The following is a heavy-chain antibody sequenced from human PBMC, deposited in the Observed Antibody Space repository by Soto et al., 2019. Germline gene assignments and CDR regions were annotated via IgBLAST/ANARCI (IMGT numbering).Heavy chain of an antibody. J-gene: IGHJ6*03. D-gene: IGHD3-10*01. CDR3: ARTGITMVRGVTHGYYYYMDV. CDR1: GFTFSSYW. CDR2: IKQDGSEK. V-gene: IGHV3-7*01. Sequence: GGSLRLSCAASGFTFSSYWMSWVRQAPGKGLEWVANIKQDGSEKYYVDSVKGRFTISRDNAKNSLYLQMNSLRAEDTAVYYCARTGITMVRGVTHGYYYYMDVWGKGTTVTVSS.